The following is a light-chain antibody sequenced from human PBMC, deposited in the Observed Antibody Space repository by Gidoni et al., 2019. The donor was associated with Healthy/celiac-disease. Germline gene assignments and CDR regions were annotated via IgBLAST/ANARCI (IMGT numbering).Light chain of an antibody. CDR2: GAS. V-gene: IGKV3-15*01. J-gene: IGKJ2*01. CDR1: QSVSSN. Sequence: DIVITQSPATLSVSPGERATLACRASQSVSSNLAWYQQKPGQAPRLLIYGASTRATGIPARFRCSGSGTEFTLTISSRQSEDFAVYYCQQYNNWPPYTFGQGTKLEIK. CDR3: QQYNNWPPYT.